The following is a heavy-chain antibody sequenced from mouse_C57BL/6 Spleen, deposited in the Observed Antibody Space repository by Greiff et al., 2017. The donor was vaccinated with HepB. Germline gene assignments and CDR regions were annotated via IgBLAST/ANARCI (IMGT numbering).Heavy chain of an antibody. Sequence: QVQLQQPGAELVRPGSSVKLSCKASGYTFTSYWMAWVKQRPGQGLEWIGNIYPSDSETHYNQKFKDKATLTVDKSSSTAYMQLSSLTSTDSAVYYGTSPTGTSWYFDVWGTGTTVTVSS. CDR3: TSPTGTSWYFDV. V-gene: IGHV1-61*01. CDR1: GYTFTSYW. CDR2: IYPSDSET. J-gene: IGHJ1*03. D-gene: IGHD4-1*02.